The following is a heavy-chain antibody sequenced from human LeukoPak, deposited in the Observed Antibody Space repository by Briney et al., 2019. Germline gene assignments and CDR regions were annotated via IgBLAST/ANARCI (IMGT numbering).Heavy chain of an antibody. CDR2: ISSSGSTI. V-gene: IGHV3-48*04. CDR1: GFTFSSYS. Sequence: PGGSLRLSCAASGFTFSSYSMNWVRQAPGKGLEWVSYISSSGSTIYYADSVKGRFTISRDNAKNSLYLQMNSLRAEDTAVYYCARRLFYYDSSGYYYWGQGTLVTVSS. D-gene: IGHD3-22*01. CDR3: ARRLFYYDSSGYYY. J-gene: IGHJ4*02.